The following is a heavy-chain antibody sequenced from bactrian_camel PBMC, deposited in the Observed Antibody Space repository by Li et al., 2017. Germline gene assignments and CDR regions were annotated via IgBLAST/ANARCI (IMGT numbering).Heavy chain of an antibody. Sequence: HVQLVESGGGLVQPGGSLRLSCAASGFTFSGHYMTWVRQAPGKGLEWVSSIWTGGSSTYYLDSVKGRFTISQDNGQNTVYLQMNSLKPEDSGVYYCDADVVLDNSYRLRCGRCQGTQVTVS. J-gene: IGHJ4*01. CDR2: IWTGGSST. V-gene: IGHV3S6*01. D-gene: IGHD1*01. CDR1: GFTFSGHY.